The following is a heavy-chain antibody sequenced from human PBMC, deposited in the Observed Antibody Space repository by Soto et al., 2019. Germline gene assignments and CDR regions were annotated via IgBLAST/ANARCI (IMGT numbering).Heavy chain of an antibody. Sequence: QVQLVQSGAEVKKPGSSVKVSCKASGGTFTDYTITWLRQAPGQGLEWMGRIIPVLDLTNYAQKFQSRVTITADKSTTTSYMELSGLTSEDTAVYYCAKKLGPSAFDLWGRGTLVTVSS. J-gene: IGHJ2*01. D-gene: IGHD1-26*01. CDR3: AKKLGPSAFDL. CDR1: GGTFTDYT. V-gene: IGHV1-69*02. CDR2: IIPVLDLT.